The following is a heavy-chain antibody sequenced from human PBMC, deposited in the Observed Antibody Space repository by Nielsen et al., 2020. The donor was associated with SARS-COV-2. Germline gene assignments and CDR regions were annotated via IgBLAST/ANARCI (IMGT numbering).Heavy chain of an antibody. CDR3: ASPAGGYRYGLNYHYYGMDV. J-gene: IGHJ6*02. Sequence: SVKVSCKASGGTFSGYAVNWVRQAPGQGLEWMGRVIPVLGTANYAQKFQDRVTISADKSTSAAYMDLSSLRSEDTALYYCASPAGGYRYGLNYHYYGMDVWGQGTTVTVSS. V-gene: IGHV1-69*04. D-gene: IGHD5-18*01. CDR1: GGTFSGYA. CDR2: VIPVLGTA.